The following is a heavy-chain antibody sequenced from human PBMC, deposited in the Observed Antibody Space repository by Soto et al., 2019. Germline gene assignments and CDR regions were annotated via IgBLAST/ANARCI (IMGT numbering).Heavy chain of an antibody. Sequence: SETLSLTCAVYGGSFSGYYWSWIRQPPGKGLEWIGEINHSGSTNYNPSPKSRVTISVDTSKNQFSLKLSSVTAADTAVYYCARGRGRWLQLNAFDIWGQGTMVTVSS. CDR1: GGSFSGYY. CDR2: INHSGST. J-gene: IGHJ3*02. D-gene: IGHD5-12*01. CDR3: ARGRGRWLQLNAFDI. V-gene: IGHV4-34*01.